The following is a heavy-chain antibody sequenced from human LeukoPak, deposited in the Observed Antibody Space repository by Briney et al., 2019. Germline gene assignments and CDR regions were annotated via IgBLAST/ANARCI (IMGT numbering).Heavy chain of an antibody. CDR3: AKGDIVVVPAAITYYYYMDV. J-gene: IGHJ6*03. D-gene: IGHD2-2*01. V-gene: IGHV3-23*01. Sequence: GGSLRLSCAASGFTFSSYAMSWVRQAPGKGLEWVSAISGSGGSTYYADSVKGRVTISRDNSKNTLYLQMNSLRAEDTAVYYCAKGDIVVVPAAITYYYYMDVWGKGTTVTVSS. CDR1: GFTFSSYA. CDR2: ISGSGGST.